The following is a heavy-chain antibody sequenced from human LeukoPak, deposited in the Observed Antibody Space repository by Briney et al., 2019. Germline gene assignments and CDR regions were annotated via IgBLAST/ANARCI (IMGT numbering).Heavy chain of an antibody. V-gene: IGHV3-48*04. Sequence: PGRSLRLSCAGFGFKFNTYGMHWVRQAPGKGLEWVSYISSSGSTIYYADSVKGRFTISRDNAKNSLYLQMNSLRAEDTAVYYCARCSGGSCYSGWFDPWGQGTLVTVSS. D-gene: IGHD2-15*01. J-gene: IGHJ5*02. CDR1: GFKFNTYG. CDR3: ARCSGGSCYSGWFDP. CDR2: ISSSGSTI.